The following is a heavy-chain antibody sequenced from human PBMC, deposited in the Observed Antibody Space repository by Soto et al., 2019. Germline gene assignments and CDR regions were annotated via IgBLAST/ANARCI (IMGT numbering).Heavy chain of an antibody. V-gene: IGHV3-15*01. Sequence: EVHLVESGGGLVKPGGSLRLSCAASGFTFSDAWMAWVRQAPGKGLEWVGRVKGKIHGGTTDFAAPVKGRFIISRDDSKNTLYLQMNGLKTEDTAVYYCATEDGYNHAWGQGTLVTVSS. D-gene: IGHD5-12*01. CDR1: GFTFSDAW. J-gene: IGHJ4*02. CDR3: ATEDGYNHA. CDR2: VKGKIHGGTT.